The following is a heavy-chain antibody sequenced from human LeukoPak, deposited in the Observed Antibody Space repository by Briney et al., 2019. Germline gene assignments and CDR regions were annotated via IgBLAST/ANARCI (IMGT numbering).Heavy chain of an antibody. J-gene: IGHJ4*02. CDR3: AKDGTHPNYYGSGSYQDY. V-gene: IGHV3-23*01. CDR2: ISGNADVT. D-gene: IGHD3-10*01. Sequence: GGSLRLSCATSGFMFHSYALSWVRQAPGQGLEWVASISGNADVTHYADSVKGRFTISRDNSKNTLYLQMNSLRAEDTAVYYCAKDGTHPNYYGSGSYQDYWGQGTLVTVSS. CDR1: GFMFHSYA.